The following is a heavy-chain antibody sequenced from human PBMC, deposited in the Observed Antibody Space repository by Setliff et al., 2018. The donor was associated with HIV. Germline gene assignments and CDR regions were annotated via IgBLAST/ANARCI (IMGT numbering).Heavy chain of an antibody. CDR2: IYYSGST. CDR3: ARLIAVAGTRYFDY. J-gene: IGHJ4*02. CDR1: GGSISSYY. D-gene: IGHD6-19*01. Sequence: PSETLSLTCTVSGGSISSYYWGWIRQPPGKGLEWIGYIYYSGSTNYNPSLKSRVTISVDTSKNQFSLKRSSVTAADTAVYYCARLIAVAGTRYFDYWGQGTLVTVPS. V-gene: IGHV4-59*08.